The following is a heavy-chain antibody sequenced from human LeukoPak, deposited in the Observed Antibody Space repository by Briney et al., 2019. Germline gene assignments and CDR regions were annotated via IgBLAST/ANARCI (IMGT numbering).Heavy chain of an antibody. D-gene: IGHD3-3*01. CDR3: AGTPSLNYDFWSGYYYY. J-gene: IGHJ4*02. CDR1: GYSISSGYY. CDR2: IYHSGST. Sequence: PSETLSLTCTVSGYSISSGYYWGWIRQPPGKGLEWIGSIYHSGSTYYNPSLKSRVTISVDTSKNQFSLKLGSVTAADTAVYYCAGTPSLNYDFWSGYYYYWGQGTLVTVSS. V-gene: IGHV4-38-2*02.